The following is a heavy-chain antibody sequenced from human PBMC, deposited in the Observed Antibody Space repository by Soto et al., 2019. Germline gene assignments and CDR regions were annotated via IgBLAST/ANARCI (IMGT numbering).Heavy chain of an antibody. CDR1: GFTFSSYW. CDR2: IKQDGSEK. Sequence: EVQLVESGGGLVQPGGSLRLSCAASGFTFSSYWMSWVRQAPGKGLEWVANIKQDGSEKYYVDSVKGRFTISRDNAKNSLYLQMNSLRAEDTAVYYCARDRIAAAGMYDYCGQGTLVTVSS. CDR3: ARDRIAAAGMYDY. V-gene: IGHV3-7*01. D-gene: IGHD6-13*01. J-gene: IGHJ4*02.